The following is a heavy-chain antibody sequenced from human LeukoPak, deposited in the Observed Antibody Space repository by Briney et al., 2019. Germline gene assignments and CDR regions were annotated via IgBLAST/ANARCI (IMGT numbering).Heavy chain of an antibody. CDR3: ARAGRDGYNYYDY. CDR2: IDPSGGST. V-gene: IGHV1-46*01. CDR1: GYSFTSHY. D-gene: IGHD5-24*01. J-gene: IGHJ4*02. Sequence: GPAVKVSCKASGYSFTSHYMHWVRHAPGQGLEWMGIIDPSGGSTSYAPKFQGRVTMPRDTSTNTFYLELSSLRSDDTAVYYCARAGRDGYNYYDYWGQGTLVTVSS.